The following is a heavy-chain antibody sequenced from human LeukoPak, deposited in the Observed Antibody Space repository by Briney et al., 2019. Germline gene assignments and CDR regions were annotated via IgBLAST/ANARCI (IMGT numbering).Heavy chain of an antibody. D-gene: IGHD3-10*01. CDR2: INPNSGGT. CDR3: ARDYYGSGSY. CDR1: GYTFTGYY. Sequence: ASVKVSCKASGYTFTGYYMHWVRQAPGQGLEWMGWINPNSGGTNYAQKFQGRVTMTRDTSISTAYMELSRLRSDDTAVYYGARDYYGSGSYWGQGTLVTVSS. V-gene: IGHV1-2*02. J-gene: IGHJ4*02.